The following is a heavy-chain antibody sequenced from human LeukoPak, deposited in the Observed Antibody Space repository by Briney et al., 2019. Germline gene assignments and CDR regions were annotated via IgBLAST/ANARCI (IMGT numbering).Heavy chain of an antibody. J-gene: IGHJ6*02. CDR3: ARAYDYVWGSYRYMEDYYYGMDV. CDR1: GGTFSSYA. D-gene: IGHD3-16*02. Sequence: SVKVSCKASGGTFSSYAISWVRQAPGQGLEWMGGIIPIFGTANYAQKIQGRVTITADESTSTAYMELSSLRSEDTAVYYCARAYDYVWGSYRYMEDYYYGMDVWGQGTTVTVSS. V-gene: IGHV1-69*13. CDR2: IIPIFGTA.